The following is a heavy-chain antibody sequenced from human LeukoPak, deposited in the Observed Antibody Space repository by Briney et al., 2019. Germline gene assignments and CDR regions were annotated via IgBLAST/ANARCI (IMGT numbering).Heavy chain of an antibody. CDR3: ARAYCTNGVCYGGGFDP. D-gene: IGHD2-8*01. CDR1: GFTFSNYW. J-gene: IGHJ5*02. Sequence: PGGSLRLSCAASGFTFSNYWMSWVRQAPGKGLEWVANIKRDGSDNYYVGSVEGRFTISRDNAKNSLYLQMNSLRVEDTAVYYCARAYCTNGVCYGGGFDPWGQGTLVTVSS. V-gene: IGHV3-7*04. CDR2: IKRDGSDN.